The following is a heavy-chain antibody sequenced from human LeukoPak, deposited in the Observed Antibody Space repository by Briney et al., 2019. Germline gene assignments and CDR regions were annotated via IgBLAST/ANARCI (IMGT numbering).Heavy chain of an antibody. CDR2: IYHSGST. CDR1: GGSISSGGYY. CDR3: ARDRGTYYYDSSGHGSY. J-gene: IGHJ4*02. D-gene: IGHD3-22*01. Sequence: SGTLSLTCTVSGGSISSGGYYWSWIRQPPGKGLEWIGYIYHSGSTYYNPSLKSRVTISVDRSKNQFSLKLSSVTAADTAVYYCARDRGTYYYDSSGHGSYWGQGTLVTVSS. V-gene: IGHV4-30-2*01.